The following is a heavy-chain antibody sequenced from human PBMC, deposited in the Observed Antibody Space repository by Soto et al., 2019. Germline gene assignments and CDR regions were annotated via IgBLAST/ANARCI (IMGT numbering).Heavy chain of an antibody. D-gene: IGHD1-1*01. CDR2: IWYDGSNP. Sequence: QVQLVESGGGVVQPGSSLRLSCATSGFIFSHHAIHWVRQAPGKGLEWVAHIWYDGSNPNYADSVKGRVTISRDRSKNTVSLQIDNLRAEDTAVYYCARDGQQLTPWSLDYWGQGTLVKVSS. CDR3: ARDGQQLTPWSLDY. V-gene: IGHV3-33*01. J-gene: IGHJ4*02. CDR1: GFIFSHHA.